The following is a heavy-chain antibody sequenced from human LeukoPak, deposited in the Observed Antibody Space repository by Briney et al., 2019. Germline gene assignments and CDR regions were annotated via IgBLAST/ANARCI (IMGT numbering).Heavy chain of an antibody. D-gene: IGHD6-19*01. Sequence: ASVKVSCKASGYTFTGYYMHWVRQAPGQGLEWMGWISAYNGNTNYAQKLQGRVTMTTDTSTSTAYMELRSLRSDDTAVYYCARDAHSGWYFDLWGRGTLVTVSS. CDR2: ISAYNGNT. CDR3: ARDAHSGWYFDL. V-gene: IGHV1-18*04. CDR1: GYTFTGYY. J-gene: IGHJ2*01.